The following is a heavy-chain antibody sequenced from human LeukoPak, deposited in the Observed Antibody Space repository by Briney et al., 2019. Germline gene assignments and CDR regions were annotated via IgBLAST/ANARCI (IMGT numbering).Heavy chain of an antibody. CDR3: ISSSPSFDY. Sequence: QTGGSLRLSCAASGLTVSNDYMSWVRQAPGKGLEWVSVIYSDGSTYYANSVKGRFTISRDNAKNTLYLQMNSLRAEDTAVYYCISSSPSFDYWGQGTLVTVSS. V-gene: IGHV3-53*01. J-gene: IGHJ4*02. CDR1: GLTVSNDY. CDR2: IYSDGST.